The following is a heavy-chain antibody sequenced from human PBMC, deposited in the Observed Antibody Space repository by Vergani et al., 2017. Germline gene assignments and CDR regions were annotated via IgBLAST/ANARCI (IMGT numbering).Heavy chain of an antibody. V-gene: IGHV4-59*11. CDR1: FDSIRNLY. D-gene: IGHD6-19*01. CDR3: ARGAVAEFGSFDY. Sequence: QVQLQESGPGLVKSSETLSLTCSVSFDSIRNLYCNWIRQPPGKGLEWIGSIHYSENTNYNPSLKTRVTISVDTSKNQFSLTLTSVTAADTSVYYCARGAVAEFGSFDYWGQGTLVTVSS. J-gene: IGHJ4*02. CDR2: IHYSENT.